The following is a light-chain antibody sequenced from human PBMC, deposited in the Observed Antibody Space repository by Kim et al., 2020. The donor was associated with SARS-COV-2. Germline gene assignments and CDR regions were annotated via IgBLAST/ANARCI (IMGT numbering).Light chain of an antibody. V-gene: IGKV3-11*01. CDR1: RSVSNY. CDR2: DAT. Sequence: SLTPGERATLSCRGQRSVSNYVAWYQQQPGQATRLLNDDATNRATGIPARCSGSGSGTDFTLTISSQAPEDFAVYYCQQRSNWITFGQGTRLEIK. J-gene: IGKJ5*01. CDR3: QQRSNWIT.